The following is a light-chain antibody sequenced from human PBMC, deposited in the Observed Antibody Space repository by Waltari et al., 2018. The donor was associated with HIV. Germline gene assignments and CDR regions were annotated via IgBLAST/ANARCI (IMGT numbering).Light chain of an antibody. CDR1: QSLLHSNGYNY. CDR2: LGS. Sequence: DIVMTQSPLSLPVTPGEPASISCRSSQSLLHSNGYNYLDWYLQKPGQSPQLLIYLGSYRAAGVPDRFSGSGSGTDFTLKISRVEAEDVGVYYGMQALQTPTFGQGTKVEIK. J-gene: IGKJ1*01. V-gene: IGKV2-28*01. CDR3: MQALQTPT.